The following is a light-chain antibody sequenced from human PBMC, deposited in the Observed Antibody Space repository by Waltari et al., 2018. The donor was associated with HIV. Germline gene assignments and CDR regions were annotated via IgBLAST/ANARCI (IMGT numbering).Light chain of an antibody. CDR1: SSDVGSYNL. J-gene: IGLJ1*01. CDR2: EGS. V-gene: IGLV2-23*01. Sequence: QSALTQPASVSGSPGQSITISCTGTSSDVGSYNLVSWYQQHPGKAHQLMIYEGSKRPSGVSKPFSGSKPGNTASLTISGLQAEDEADYYCCSYAGSTTFYVFGTGTKVTVL. CDR3: CSYAGSTTFYV.